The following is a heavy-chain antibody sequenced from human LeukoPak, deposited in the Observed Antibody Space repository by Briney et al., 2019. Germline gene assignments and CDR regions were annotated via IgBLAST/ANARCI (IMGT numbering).Heavy chain of an antibody. CDR1: GYTFTGYY. CDR2: INPHTGGT. J-gene: IGHJ4*02. D-gene: IGHD2-15*01. CDR3: ARPYCSGGSCHDYFDY. V-gene: IGHV1-2*02. Sequence: ASVKVSCKASGYTFTGYYMHWVRQAPGQGLEWRGWINPHTGGTNYAQKFQGRVTMTRHRSISTAYMDLSGLTSDATAVYYCARPYCSGGSCHDYFDYWGQGTLVTVSS.